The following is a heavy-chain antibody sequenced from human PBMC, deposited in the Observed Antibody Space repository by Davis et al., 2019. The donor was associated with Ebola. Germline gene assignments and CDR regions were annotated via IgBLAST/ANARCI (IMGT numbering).Heavy chain of an antibody. Sequence: GESLKISCAASGFTFRPYPMHWVRQAPGKGLEWVAVISYDGSNKYYADSVKGRFTISRDNSKNTLYLQMNSLRAEDTAVYYCARDSTPRNYDFWSGYYVPPAFDIWGQGTMVTVSS. D-gene: IGHD3-3*01. CDR2: ISYDGSNK. V-gene: IGHV3-30-3*01. CDR3: ARDSTPRNYDFWSGYYVPPAFDI. CDR1: GFTFRPYP. J-gene: IGHJ3*02.